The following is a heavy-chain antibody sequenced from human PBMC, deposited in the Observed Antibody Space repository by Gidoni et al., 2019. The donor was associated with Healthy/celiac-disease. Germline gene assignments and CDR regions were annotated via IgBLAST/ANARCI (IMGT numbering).Heavy chain of an antibody. Sequence: QVQLVQSGAEVQKPGSSVKVSCTASGGTFSSYAISWVRQAPGQGLEWMGGIIPIFGTANYAQKFQGRVTITADESTSTAYMELSSLRSEDTAVYYCARALPLAVGTRAGSYYYYGMDVWGQGTTVTVSS. J-gene: IGHJ6*02. CDR3: ARALPLAVGTRAGSYYYYGMDV. V-gene: IGHV1-69*01. CDR2: IIPIFGTA. D-gene: IGHD3-3*02. CDR1: GGTFSSYA.